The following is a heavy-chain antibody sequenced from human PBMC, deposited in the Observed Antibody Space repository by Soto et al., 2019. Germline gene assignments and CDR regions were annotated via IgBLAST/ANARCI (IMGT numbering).Heavy chain of an antibody. CDR2: IYYSGST. J-gene: IGHJ6*02. Sequence: PSETLSLTCTVSGGSISSGGYYWSWIRLHPGKGLEWIGYIYYSGSTYYNPSLKSRVTISVDTSKNQFSLKLSSVTAADTAVYYCARDFFRPPFGHDFWSGPGYYYGMDVWGQGTTVTVSS. V-gene: IGHV4-31*03. CDR1: GGSISSGGYY. D-gene: IGHD3-3*01. CDR3: ARDFFRPPFGHDFWSGPGYYYGMDV.